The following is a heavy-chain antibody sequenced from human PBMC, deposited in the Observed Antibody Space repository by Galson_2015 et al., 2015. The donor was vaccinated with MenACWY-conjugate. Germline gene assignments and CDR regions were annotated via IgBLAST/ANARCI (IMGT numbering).Heavy chain of an antibody. CDR1: GFTFSIFR. D-gene: IGHD5-12*01. V-gene: IGHV3-48*04. J-gene: IGHJ4*02. CDR3: ARAEGYSGQLDY. CDR2: ISSSGSTI. Sequence: SLRLSCAASGFTFSIFRMNWVRQAPGKGLEWVSYISSSGSTIYYADSMRGRFTISRDNAKNSLYLQLNSLRAEDTAVYYCARAEGYSGQLDYWGQGTLVTVSS.